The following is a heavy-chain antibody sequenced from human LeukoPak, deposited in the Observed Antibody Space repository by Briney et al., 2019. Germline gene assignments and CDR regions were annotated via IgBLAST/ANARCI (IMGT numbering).Heavy chain of an antibody. CDR2: IHTSGST. D-gene: IGHD3-10*01. Sequence: SETLSLTCTVSGGSITSYYWTYIRQPAGKGLEWIGRIHTSGSTNYNPSLKSRVTISVDTSKNQFSLKLSSVTAADTAVYYCARVRNYYGSGTIDYWGQGTLVTVSS. CDR3: ARVRNYYGSGTIDY. V-gene: IGHV4-4*07. CDR1: GGSITSYY. J-gene: IGHJ4*02.